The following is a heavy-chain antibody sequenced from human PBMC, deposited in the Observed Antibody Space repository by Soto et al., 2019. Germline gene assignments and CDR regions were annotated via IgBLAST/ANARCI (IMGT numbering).Heavy chain of an antibody. CDR2: IISSGSTI. CDR3: ARSYSSTTDAFDI. V-gene: IGHV3-48*03. J-gene: IGHJ3*02. D-gene: IGHD6-13*01. CDR1: GFTFSSYE. Sequence: GGSLRLSCAASGFTFSSYEMDWVRQAPGKGLEWVSYIISSGSTIYYADSVKGRFTISRDNAKNSLYLQMNSLRAEDTAVYYCARSYSSTTDAFDIWGQGTMVTVSS.